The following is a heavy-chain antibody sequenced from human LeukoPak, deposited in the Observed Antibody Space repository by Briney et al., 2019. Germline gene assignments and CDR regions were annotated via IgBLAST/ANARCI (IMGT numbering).Heavy chain of an antibody. CDR3: ARDQEYSSREPLNWFDP. CDR1: GYTLTELS. V-gene: IGHV1-24*01. J-gene: IGHJ5*02. D-gene: IGHD6-13*01. Sequence: ASVKVSCKVCGYTLTELSMHWVRQAPGKGLEWMGGFDPEDGETIYAQKFQGRVTMTEDTSTDTAYMELSSLRSEDTAVYYYARDQEYSSREPLNWFDPWGQGTLVTVSS. CDR2: FDPEDGET.